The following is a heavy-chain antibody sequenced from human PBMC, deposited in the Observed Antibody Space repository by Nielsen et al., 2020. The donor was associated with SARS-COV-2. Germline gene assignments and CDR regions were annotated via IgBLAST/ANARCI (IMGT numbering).Heavy chain of an antibody. CDR1: GYTFTSYY. J-gene: IGHJ4*02. V-gene: IGHV1-46*01. Sequence: ASVKVSCKASGYTFTSYYIHWVRQAPGQGLEWMGIINPSGGSTSYAQKFQGRVTMTRDTSTSTVYMELSSLRSEDTAVYYCARSLHIAAAGVNYFDYWGQGTLVTVSS. D-gene: IGHD6-13*01. CDR2: INPSGGST. CDR3: ARSLHIAAAGVNYFDY.